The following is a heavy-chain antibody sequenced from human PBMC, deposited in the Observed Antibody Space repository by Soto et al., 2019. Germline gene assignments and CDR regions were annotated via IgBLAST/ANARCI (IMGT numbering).Heavy chain of an antibody. CDR1: GGSISSGDYY. V-gene: IGHV4-30-4*01. CDR3: ARSTARSGSYEYFDY. D-gene: IGHD3-10*01. J-gene: IGHJ4*02. Sequence: SETLSLTCTVSGGSISSGDYYWSWIRQPPGKGLEWIGYIYYSGSTYYNPSLKSRVTISVDTSKNQFSLKLSSVTAADTAVYYCARSTARSGSYEYFDYWGQGPLVTVSS. CDR2: IYYSGST.